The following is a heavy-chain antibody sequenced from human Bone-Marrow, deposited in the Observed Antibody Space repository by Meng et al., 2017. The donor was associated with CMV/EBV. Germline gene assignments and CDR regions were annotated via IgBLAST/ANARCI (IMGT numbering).Heavy chain of an antibody. V-gene: IGHV3-7*01. J-gene: IGHJ4*02. CDR3: ARIPVDTTFFIQEFYFDS. Sequence: SCNVPQISFNNYWMSWVRQAPGKWLEWVANIKEDGSEKYYVDSVKGRFTISRDNAKNSLYLQMSSLRVGDTAVYYCARIPVDTTFFIQEFYFDSWGLGTLVTVSS. CDR2: IKEDGSEK. CDR1: QISFNNYW. D-gene: IGHD5-18*01.